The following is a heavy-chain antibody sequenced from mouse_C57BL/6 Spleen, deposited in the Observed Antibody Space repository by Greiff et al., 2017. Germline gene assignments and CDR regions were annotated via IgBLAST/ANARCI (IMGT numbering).Heavy chain of an antibody. Sequence: EVHLVESGGGLVQPGGSMKLSCVASGFTFSNYWMNWVRQSPEKGLEWVAQIRLKSDNYATHYAESVKGRFTISRDDSKSSVYLQMNNLRAEDTGIYYCTGDGYDGGLAMDYWGQGTSVTVSS. D-gene: IGHD2-2*01. CDR3: TGDGYDGGLAMDY. J-gene: IGHJ4*01. CDR1: GFTFSNYW. V-gene: IGHV6-3*01. CDR2: IRLKSDNYAT.